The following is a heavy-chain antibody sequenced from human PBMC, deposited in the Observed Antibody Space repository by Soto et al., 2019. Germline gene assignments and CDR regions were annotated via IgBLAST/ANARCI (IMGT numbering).Heavy chain of an antibody. V-gene: IGHV4-4*02. CDR3: ASRDPGTSVDY. Sequence: PSETCLTCAVSGGSFTSNNWWTWFRQPPGQGLEWIGEIYRTGSTNYNPSLKSRVTISLDKSENQFSLKVTSLTAADTAVYYCASRDPGTSVDYWGQGTLVTVSS. D-gene: IGHD1-7*01. CDR1: GGSFTSNNW. CDR2: IYRTGST. J-gene: IGHJ4*02.